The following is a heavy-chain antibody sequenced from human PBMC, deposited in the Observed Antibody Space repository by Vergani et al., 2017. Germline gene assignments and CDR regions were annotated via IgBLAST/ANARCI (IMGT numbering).Heavy chain of an antibody. D-gene: IGHD6-13*01. CDR1: GFTFSSYA. Sequence: EVQLLESGGGLVQPGGSLRLSCAASGFTFSSYAMSWVGQAPGKGLEWVSAISGSGGSQYYADSGKGRFTISRDNSKNTLYLQMNSLRAEDTAVYYCAKSLIAAAGTRPDYWGQGTLVTVSS. J-gene: IGHJ4*02. CDR2: ISGSGGSQ. CDR3: AKSLIAAAGTRPDY. V-gene: IGHV3-23*01.